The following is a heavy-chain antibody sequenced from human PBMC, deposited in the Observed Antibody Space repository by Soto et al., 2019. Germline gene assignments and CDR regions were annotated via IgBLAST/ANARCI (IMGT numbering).Heavy chain of an antibody. D-gene: IGHD5-18*01. J-gene: IGHJ6*02. CDR2: ISGSGGST. CDR3: AKEIQLWPNLYYGMDV. CDR1: GFTFSSYA. Sequence: GGSLRLSCAASGFTFSSYAMSWVRQAPGKGLEWVSAISGSGGSTYYADSVKGRFTISRENSKNTLYLQMNSLRAEDTAVYYCAKEIQLWPNLYYGMDVWGQGTTVNVSS. V-gene: IGHV3-23*01.